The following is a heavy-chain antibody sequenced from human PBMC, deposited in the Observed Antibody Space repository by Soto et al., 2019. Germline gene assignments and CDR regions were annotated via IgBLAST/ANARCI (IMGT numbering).Heavy chain of an antibody. Sequence: QVQLAESGGGVVQPGRSLRVSCEGSGFTFSNYGMHWVRQAPGKGLEWVAVIWYDGVTKYYADSVKGRFTISRDNSKNMLYLQMDSLRAEDTAIYYCARDFGNYDKLDYWGQRLLVTVSS. CDR2: IWYDGVTK. D-gene: IGHD3-16*01. V-gene: IGHV3-33*01. CDR1: GFTFSNYG. CDR3: ARDFGNYDKLDY. J-gene: IGHJ4*02.